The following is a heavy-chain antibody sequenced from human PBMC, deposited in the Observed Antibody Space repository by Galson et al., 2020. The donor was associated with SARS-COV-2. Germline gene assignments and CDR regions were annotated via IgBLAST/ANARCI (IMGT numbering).Heavy chain of an antibody. Sequence: GGSLRLSCAASGFTFSDYYMSWIRQAPGKGLEWVSYISSSGSTIYYADSVKGRFTISRDNAKNSLYLQMNSLRAEDTAVYYCARANGGYSYGYVATLGYGMDVWGQGTTVTVSS. V-gene: IGHV3-11*01. CDR2: ISSSGSTI. D-gene: IGHD5-18*01. CDR1: GFTFSDYY. J-gene: IGHJ6*02. CDR3: ARANGGYSYGYVATLGYGMDV.